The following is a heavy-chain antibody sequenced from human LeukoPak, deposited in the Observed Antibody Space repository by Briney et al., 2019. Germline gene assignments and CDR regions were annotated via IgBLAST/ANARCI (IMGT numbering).Heavy chain of an antibody. V-gene: IGHV3-21*01. J-gene: IGHJ6*03. Sequence: GGSLRLSCAASESTFMNYSMNCVRQTPRKRHEWVSSISIGVNYMFYVNAVKGRFSISRDNRKNSLFLQMNTLRAEDTAVYYCARSPALYYYFYMDVWGKGTTVTVSS. CDR2: ISIGVNYM. D-gene: IGHD2-2*02. CDR3: ARSPALYYYFYMDV. CDR1: ESTFMNYS.